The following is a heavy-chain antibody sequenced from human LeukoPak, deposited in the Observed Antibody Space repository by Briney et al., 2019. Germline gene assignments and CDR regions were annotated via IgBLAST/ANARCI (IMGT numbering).Heavy chain of an antibody. CDR3: ARDNADSSGYYSAY. CDR1: GGTFTSYI. J-gene: IGHJ4*02. D-gene: IGHD3-22*01. V-gene: IGHV1-69*13. Sequence: ASVKVSCKASGGTFTSYIFSWVRQAPGQGLEWMGGIIPIFGTANYAQKFQGRVTITADESTSTAYMELSSLRSEDTAVYYCARDNADSSGYYSAYWGQGTLVTVSS. CDR2: IIPIFGTA.